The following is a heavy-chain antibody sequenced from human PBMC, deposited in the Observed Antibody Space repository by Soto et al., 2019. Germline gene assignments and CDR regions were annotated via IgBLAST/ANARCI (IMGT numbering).Heavy chain of an antibody. D-gene: IGHD3-22*01. CDR3: ARGPYYYDTSGYGY. Sequence: GGSIRLSRAAAELNFSDYDRSWIRKATGKGLEWVSYISSSGSTIYYADSVKGRFTISRDNAKNSLYLQMNSLRAEDTAVYYCARGPYYYDTSGYGYWGQGTLVTVSS. J-gene: IGHJ4*02. V-gene: IGHV3-11*01. CDR1: ELNFSDYD. CDR2: ISSSGSTI.